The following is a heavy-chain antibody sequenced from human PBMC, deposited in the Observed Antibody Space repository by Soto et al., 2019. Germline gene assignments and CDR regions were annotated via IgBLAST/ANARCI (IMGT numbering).Heavy chain of an antibody. CDR2: ILPIFGTA. Sequence: ASVNISCKASGGTFSSYAIIWVRQAPGQGLEWMGGILPIFGTANYAQKFQGRVTITAEESTSTACMELSSLRSDDTAVYYCARDWEYDSSAPFDYWGQGTLVTVSS. V-gene: IGHV1-69*13. CDR1: GGTFSSYA. CDR3: ARDWEYDSSAPFDY. J-gene: IGHJ4*02. D-gene: IGHD3-22*01.